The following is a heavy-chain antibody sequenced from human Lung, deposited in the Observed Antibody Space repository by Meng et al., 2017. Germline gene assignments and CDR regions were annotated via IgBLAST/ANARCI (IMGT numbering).Heavy chain of an antibody. J-gene: IGHJ5*02. CDR2: VSHYGDSD. V-gene: IGHV3-30-3*01. Sequence: QEHLVESGGGLVQPGRSLRLSCAAYGFTFINYAMLWVRQTPGKGLEWLATVSHYGDSDCTTDSVRGRFFISRDNSKKTVYLQMTRLRPEDTAVYYCARDKSHYDGRSGWFDPWGQGTLVTVSS. CDR3: ARDKSHYDGRSGWFDP. D-gene: IGHD3-22*01. CDR1: GFTFINYA.